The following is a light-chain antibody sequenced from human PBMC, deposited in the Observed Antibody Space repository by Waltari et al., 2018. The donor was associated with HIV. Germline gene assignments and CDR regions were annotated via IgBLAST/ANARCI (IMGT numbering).Light chain of an antibody. CDR1: QNISVW. CDR3: QQYDNLPIT. Sequence: DIQMTQSPYNLSASVGDTVTITCWASQNISVWLAWYQQKAGDAPNLLIQKMSDLKSGVSSRFSGSGSGTEFTLTISSLQPEDIATYYCQQYDNLPITFGQGTRLEIK. CDR2: KMS. V-gene: IGKV1-5*03. J-gene: IGKJ5*01.